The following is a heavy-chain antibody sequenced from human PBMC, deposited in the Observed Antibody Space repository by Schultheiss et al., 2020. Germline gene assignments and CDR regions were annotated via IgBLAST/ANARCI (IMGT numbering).Heavy chain of an antibody. CDR2: IKQDGSEK. Sequence: GGSLRLSCAASGFIFSSYWMSWVRQAPGKGLEWVANIKQDGSEKSHVDSVKGRFIISRDNAKNSLYLQMNSLRAEDTAVYYCARSSRPHRSPLRVPVDYWGQGTLVTFSS. J-gene: IGHJ4*02. CDR1: GFIFSSYW. CDR3: ARSSRPHRSPLRVPVDY. V-gene: IGHV3-7*03. D-gene: IGHD3-16*01.